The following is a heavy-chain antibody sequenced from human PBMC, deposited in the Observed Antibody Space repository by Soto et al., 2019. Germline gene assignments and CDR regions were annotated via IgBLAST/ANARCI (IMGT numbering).Heavy chain of an antibody. CDR2: IWYDGSNK. J-gene: IGHJ5*02. Sequence: PGGSLRLSCAASGFTFSSYGMHWVRQAPGKGLEWVAVIWYDGSNKYYADSVKGRFTISRDNSKNTLYLQMNSLRAEDTAVYYCARDRKWILNWFDPWGQGTLVTVS. CDR1: GFTFSSYG. CDR3: ARDRKWILNWFDP. V-gene: IGHV3-33*01. D-gene: IGHD5-18*01.